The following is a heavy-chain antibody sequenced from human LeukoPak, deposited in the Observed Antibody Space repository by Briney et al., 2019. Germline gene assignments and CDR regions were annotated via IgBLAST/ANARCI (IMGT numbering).Heavy chain of an antibody. CDR2: INHSGYT. D-gene: IGHD4-17*01. Sequence: SETLSLTCAVSGVSFNDYYWSWVRQTPGKGLEWIGEINHSGYTNDSPSLKSRVTLSIDTSRKQFSLNLRSVTVADTGTYYCTRMTTGHDYWGQGTLVTVSS. CDR3: TRMTTGHDY. CDR1: GVSFNDYY. V-gene: IGHV4-34*01. J-gene: IGHJ4*02.